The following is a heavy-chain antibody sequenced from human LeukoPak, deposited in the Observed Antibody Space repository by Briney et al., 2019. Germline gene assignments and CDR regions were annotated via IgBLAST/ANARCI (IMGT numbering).Heavy chain of an antibody. CDR1: GFTFNNYA. CDR3: TKGSAGGRPYYFDN. J-gene: IGHJ4*02. V-gene: IGHV3-23*01. CDR2: VDGSGAYT. D-gene: IGHD2-15*01. Sequence: GGSLRLSCAASGFTFNNYALSWDRQAPGKGLDWISGVDGSGAYTYYSDSVKGRFTISRDDSKNTLYLLMDSLRAEDTAVYFCTKGSAGGRPYYFDNWGQGTLVTVSS.